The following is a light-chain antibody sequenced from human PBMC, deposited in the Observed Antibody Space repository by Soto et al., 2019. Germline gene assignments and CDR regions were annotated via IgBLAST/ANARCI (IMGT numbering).Light chain of an antibody. J-gene: IGLJ1*01. CDR2: EVS. V-gene: IGLV2-8*01. CDR1: SSDVGGYNY. Sequence: QSVLTQPPSASGSPGQSVTISCTGTSSDVGGYNYVSWYQQHPGKAPKLMIYEVSKRPSGVPDRFSGSKSGNTASLTVSGLQAEDEADYYCSSYADSYNYVFGTGTKVTVL. CDR3: SSYADSYNYV.